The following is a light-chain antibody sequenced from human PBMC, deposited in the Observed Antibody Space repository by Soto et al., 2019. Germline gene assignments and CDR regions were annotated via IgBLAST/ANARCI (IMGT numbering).Light chain of an antibody. J-gene: IGLJ2*01. CDR3: SSYTSTSAVV. Sequence: QSVLTQPASVSGSPGQSITISCTGTSSDVGGYNYVSWYQQHPGKASKLMIYDVSNRPSGVSNRFSGSKSDNTASLAISGLQAEDEADYYCSSYTSTSAVVFGGGTKVTVL. V-gene: IGLV2-14*01. CDR2: DVS. CDR1: SSDVGGYNY.